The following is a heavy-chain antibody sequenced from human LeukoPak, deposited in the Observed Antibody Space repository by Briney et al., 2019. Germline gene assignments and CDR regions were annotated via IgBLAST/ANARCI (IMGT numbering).Heavy chain of an antibody. CDR2: IKRDGSQK. CDR3: ARLGLEVGGPNWFDP. J-gene: IGHJ5*02. CDR1: GFTFSDYG. V-gene: IGHV3-7*01. Sequence: PGGSLRLSCAASGFTFSDYGMHWVRQAPGKGLEWVAHIKRDGSQKYYLDSVKGRFTISRDNAKNSLYLQMNSLRVEDTAVYYCARLGLEVGGPNWFDPWGQGTLVTVSS. D-gene: IGHD1-1*01.